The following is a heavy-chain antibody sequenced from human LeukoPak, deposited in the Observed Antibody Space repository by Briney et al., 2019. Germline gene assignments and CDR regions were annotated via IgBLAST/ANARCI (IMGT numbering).Heavy chain of an antibody. J-gene: IGHJ4*02. CDR2: ISYDGSNK. CDR3: ARDPGCSGGSCYAVTFDY. V-gene: IGHV3-30-3*01. D-gene: IGHD2-15*01. CDR1: GFTFSSYA. Sequence: GGSLRLSCAASGFTFSSYAMHWVRQAPGKGLEWVAVISYDGSNKYYADSVKGRFTISRDNSKNTLYLQMNSQRAEDTAVYYCARDPGCSGGSCYAVTFDYWGQGTLVTVSS.